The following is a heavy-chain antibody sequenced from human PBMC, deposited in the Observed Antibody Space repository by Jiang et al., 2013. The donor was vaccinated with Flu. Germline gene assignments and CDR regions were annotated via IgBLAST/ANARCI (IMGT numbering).Heavy chain of an antibody. CDR2: INPSGGRT. Sequence: SGAEVKKPGASVKVSCKASGYTFTTYYMHWVRQAPGQGLEWMGIINPSGGRTTYAQKFQGRVTMTRDTSTSTVYMELSSLRSEDTAVYYCARDFPLYSGSYRGRFDYVGPGNPGHRL. V-gene: IGHV1-46*01. CDR1: GYTFTTYY. CDR3: ARDFPLYSGSYRGRFDY. D-gene: IGHD1-26*01. J-gene: IGHJ4*02.